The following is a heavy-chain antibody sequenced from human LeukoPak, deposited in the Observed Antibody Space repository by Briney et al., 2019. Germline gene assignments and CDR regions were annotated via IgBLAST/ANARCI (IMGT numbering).Heavy chain of an antibody. CDR1: GDSINSLDL. CDR3: AGLVGRYSSGLYYYYFDY. D-gene: IGHD3-22*01. Sequence: SETLSLTCTVSGDSINSLDLWSWVRQPPGKGLEWIGEMYLSGTTHSNPSVKSRVTISIDKSKNQFFLNLSSVTAADTAIYYCAGLVGRYSSGLYYYYFDYWGQGTLVTVSS. J-gene: IGHJ4*02. V-gene: IGHV4-4*02. CDR2: MYLSGTT.